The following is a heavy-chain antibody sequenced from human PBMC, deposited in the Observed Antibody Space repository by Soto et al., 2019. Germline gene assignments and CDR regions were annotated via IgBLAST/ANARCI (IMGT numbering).Heavy chain of an antibody. CDR3: ANYLTAVGATSPFDY. CDR2: ISGSGGST. J-gene: IGHJ4*02. CDR1: GFTFTTYA. D-gene: IGHD1-26*01. V-gene: IGHV3-23*01. Sequence: EVQLLESGGGLVQPGGSLRLSCTASGFTFTTYAMSWVRQAPGKGLEWVSAISGSGGSTYYADSVKGRFTISRDNSKDTLHLQRNSLRADDTAVYYCANYLTAVGATSPFDYWGQGTLVTVSS.